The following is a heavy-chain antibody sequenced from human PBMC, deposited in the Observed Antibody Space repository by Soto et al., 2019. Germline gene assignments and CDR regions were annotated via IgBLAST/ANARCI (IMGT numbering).Heavy chain of an antibody. V-gene: IGHV4-59*01. CDR3: ARGGPSSKWLDP. J-gene: IGHJ5*02. CDR1: GGSITSYY. CDR2: IYYTGNT. D-gene: IGHD3-10*01. Sequence: SETLSLTCTVSGGSITSYYWSWIRQPPGKRLEWIGYIYYTGNTIYNPSLNRRVTMSVDTSKNQFSLHLNYVTAADTAVYYCARGGPSSKWLDPWGQGTLVTVSS.